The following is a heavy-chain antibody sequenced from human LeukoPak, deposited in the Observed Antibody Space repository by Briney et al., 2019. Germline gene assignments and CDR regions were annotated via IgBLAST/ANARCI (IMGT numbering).Heavy chain of an antibody. CDR2: INHSGST. Sequence: SETLSLTCAVYGGSFSGYYWSWIRQPPGKGLEWIGEINHSGSTNYNPSLKSRVTISVDTSKNQFSLKLSSVTAADTAVYYCARAHDSSGYYQAYYFDYWGQGTLVTVSS. D-gene: IGHD3-22*01. J-gene: IGHJ4*02. CDR3: ARAHDSSGYYQAYYFDY. CDR1: GGSFSGYY. V-gene: IGHV4-34*01.